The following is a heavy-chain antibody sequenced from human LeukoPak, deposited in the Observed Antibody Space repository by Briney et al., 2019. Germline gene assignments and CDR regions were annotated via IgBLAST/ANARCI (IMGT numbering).Heavy chain of an antibody. CDR2: ISKVRSYK. CDR1: GFIFSNYG. Sequence: PGGSLRLSCAASGFIFSNYGLHWVRDAPGKGLECVTVISKVRSYKCYADSVKGRFTISRDNSKNTLYLQQNSLRAKDTAVYYCAKDLEYYGSGSYGGIFDYWGQGTLVTVSP. D-gene: IGHD3-10*01. V-gene: IGHV3-30*18. J-gene: IGHJ4*02. CDR3: AKDLEYYGSGSYGGIFDY.